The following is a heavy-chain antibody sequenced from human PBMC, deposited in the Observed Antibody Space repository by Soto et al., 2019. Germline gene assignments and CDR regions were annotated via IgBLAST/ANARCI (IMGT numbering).Heavy chain of an antibody. D-gene: IGHD2-15*01. CDR1: GCTSSSYA. CDR2: IIPIFGTA. V-gene: IGHV1-69*13. CDR3: ARGVVAATANNWFDP. Sequence: AVKVSCKASGCTSSSYAIIWVRQAPAQGLEWMGGIIPIFGTANYAQKFQGRVTITADESTSTAYMELSSVRSEDTAVYYCARGVVAATANNWFDPWGQGTLVTVSS. J-gene: IGHJ5*02.